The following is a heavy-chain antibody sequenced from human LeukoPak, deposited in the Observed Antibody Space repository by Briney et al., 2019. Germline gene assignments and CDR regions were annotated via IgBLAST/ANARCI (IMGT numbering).Heavy chain of an antibody. Sequence: SCKASGGTFSSYAMSWVRQAPGKGLEWVSAISGSGGSTYHADSVKGRFTISRDNSKNTLYLQMNSLRAEDTAVYYCAKDRRSNGDWGQGTLVTVSS. CDR3: AKDRRSNGD. CDR2: ISGSGGST. V-gene: IGHV3-23*01. J-gene: IGHJ4*02. D-gene: IGHD4-17*01. CDR1: GGTFSSYA.